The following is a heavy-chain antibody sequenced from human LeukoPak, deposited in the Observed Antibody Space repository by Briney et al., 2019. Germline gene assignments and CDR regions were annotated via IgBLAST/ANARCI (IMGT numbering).Heavy chain of an antibody. CDR1: GFTFSSYA. Sequence: PGRSLRLSCAASGFTFSSYAMHWVRQAPGKGLEWVAVISYDGSNKYYADSVKGRFTISRDNAKNTLYLQMNSLRAEDTAVYYCASRDQSCSGDTCYPIDYWGQGTLVTVSS. D-gene: IGHD2-15*01. J-gene: IGHJ4*02. CDR3: ASRDQSCSGDTCYPIDY. V-gene: IGHV3-30-3*01. CDR2: ISYDGSNK.